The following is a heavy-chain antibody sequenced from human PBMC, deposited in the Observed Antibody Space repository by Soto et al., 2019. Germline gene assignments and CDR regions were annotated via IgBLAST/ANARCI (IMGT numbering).Heavy chain of an antibody. D-gene: IGHD2-21*02. V-gene: IGHV1-46*01. CDR3: ARDPYCGGDCYSYFDY. J-gene: IGHJ4*02. CDR2: INPSGGST. Sequence: ASVKVSCKASGYTFTSYYMHWVRQAPGQGLEWMGIINPSGGSTSYAQKFQGRVTMTRDTSTSTVYMELSRLRSEDTAVYYCARDPYCGGDCYSYFDYWGQGTLVTVSS. CDR1: GYTFTSYY.